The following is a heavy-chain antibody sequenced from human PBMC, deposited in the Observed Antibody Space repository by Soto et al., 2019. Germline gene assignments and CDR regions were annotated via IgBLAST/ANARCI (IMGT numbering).Heavy chain of an antibody. CDR2: INSDGSST. Sequence: GGSLRLSCAASGFTFSSYWMHWVRQAPGKGLVWVSRINSDGSSTSYADSVKGRFTISRDNAKNTLYLQMNSLRAEDTAVYYCARELSYDFWSGYYIPPYGMDVWGQWTTVTVSS. CDR1: GFTFSSYW. D-gene: IGHD3-3*01. V-gene: IGHV3-74*01. J-gene: IGHJ6*02. CDR3: ARELSYDFWSGYYIPPYGMDV.